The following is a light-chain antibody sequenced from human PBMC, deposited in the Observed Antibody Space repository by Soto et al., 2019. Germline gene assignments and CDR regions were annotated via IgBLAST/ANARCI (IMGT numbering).Light chain of an antibody. V-gene: IGLV2-14*01. CDR2: DVS. J-gene: IGLJ1*01. CDR1: SSDVGGYNY. CDR3: SSYTSSSPYV. Sequence: QSVLTQPASVSGSPGQSITISCTGTSSDVGGYNYVSWYQQHPGKAPKLMIYDVSNRPSGVSNRFSGSKSGNTASLTISGLQAEDEADYYCSSYTSSSPYVFGTWATVTLL.